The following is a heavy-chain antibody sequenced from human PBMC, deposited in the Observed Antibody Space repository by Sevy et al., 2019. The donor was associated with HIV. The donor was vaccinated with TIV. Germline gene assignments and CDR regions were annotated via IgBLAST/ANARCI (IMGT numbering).Heavy chain of an antibody. D-gene: IGHD4-17*01. CDR1: GFTFSSYA. J-gene: IGHJ4*02. Sequence: GGSLRLSCAASGFTFSSYAMSWVRQAPGKGLEWVSVISGSGGSTYYADSVKGRFTISRDNSKNTLYLQMNSLRAEDTAVYYCAKDHLSNYFYGGHHFDYWGQRTLVTVSS. CDR2: ISGSGGST. CDR3: AKDHLSNYFYGGHHFDY. V-gene: IGHV3-23*01.